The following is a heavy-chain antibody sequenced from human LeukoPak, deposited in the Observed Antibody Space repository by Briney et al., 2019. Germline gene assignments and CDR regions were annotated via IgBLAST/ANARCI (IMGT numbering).Heavy chain of an antibody. CDR2: IVVGSGNT. V-gene: IGHV1-58*01. Sequence: WIVVGSGNTNYAQKFQERVTITRDMSTSTAYMELSSLRSEDTAVYYCAAAPYGDPYFDYWGQGTLVTVSS. CDR3: AAAPYGDPYFDY. D-gene: IGHD4-17*01. J-gene: IGHJ4*02.